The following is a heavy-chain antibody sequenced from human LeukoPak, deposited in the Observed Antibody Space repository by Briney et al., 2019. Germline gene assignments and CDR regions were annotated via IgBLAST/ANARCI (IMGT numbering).Heavy chain of an antibody. J-gene: IGHJ4*02. CDR3: ARYGGSNYVGF. V-gene: IGHV3-21*01. CDR1: GFTFSSYS. D-gene: IGHD3-10*01. Sequence: GGSLRLSCAASGFTFSSYSMNWVRQAPGKGLEWVSSISSSSSYIYYADSVKGRFTISRDNAKNSLYLQMNSLRADDTAVYYCARYGGSNYVGFWGQGTLVTVSS. CDR2: ISSSSSYI.